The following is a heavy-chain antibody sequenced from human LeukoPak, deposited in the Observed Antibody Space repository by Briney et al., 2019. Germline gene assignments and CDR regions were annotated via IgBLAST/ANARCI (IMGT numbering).Heavy chain of an antibody. CDR1: GGSFSGYY. D-gene: IGHD3-9*01. Sequence: SETLSLTCAVYGGSFSGYYWSWIRQPPGKGLEWIGEINHSGSTNYNPSLKSRVTISVDTSKNQFSLKLSSVTAADTAVYYCARIMGDYNILTGLYLNYNFDYWGQGTLVTVSS. CDR3: ARIMGDYNILTGLYLNYNFDY. V-gene: IGHV4-34*01. J-gene: IGHJ4*02. CDR2: INHSGST.